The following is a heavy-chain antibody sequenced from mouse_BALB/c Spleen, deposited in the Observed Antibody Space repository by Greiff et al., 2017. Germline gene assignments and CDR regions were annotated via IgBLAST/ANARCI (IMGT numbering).Heavy chain of an antibody. Sequence: EVMLVESGAELVRPGALVKLSCKASGFNIKDYYMHWVKQRPEQGLEWIGWIDPENGNTIYDPKFQGKASITADTSSNTAYLQLSSLTSEDTAVYYCARGGGGNYHYFDYWGQGTTLTVSS. CDR3: ARGGGGNYHYFDY. V-gene: IGHV14-1*02. CDR1: GFNIKDYY. J-gene: IGHJ2*01. D-gene: IGHD2-1*01. CDR2: IDPENGNT.